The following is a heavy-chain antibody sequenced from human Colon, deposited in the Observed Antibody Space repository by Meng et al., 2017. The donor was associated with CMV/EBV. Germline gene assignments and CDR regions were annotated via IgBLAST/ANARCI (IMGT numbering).Heavy chain of an antibody. D-gene: IGHD2-21*01. Sequence: GGSLRPSCAASGFTFSNYGVHWVRQAPGKGLEWLTIISHDGYNKNYADSVRGRLTISRDNSKNTAYLQVDSLRLEDTGVYFCARACGTYCYLADNWGQGTLVTVSS. CDR3: ARACGTYCYLADN. CDR1: GFTFSNYG. CDR2: ISHDGYNK. J-gene: IGHJ4*02. V-gene: IGHV3-30-3*01.